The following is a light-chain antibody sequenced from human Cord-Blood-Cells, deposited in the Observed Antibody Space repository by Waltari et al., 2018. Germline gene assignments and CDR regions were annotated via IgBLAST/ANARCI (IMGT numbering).Light chain of an antibody. Sequence: QSALTQPASVSGSPGQSITISCTGTSSDVGGYNYVFWYQQHPGKAPELRIYDVSNRPSGVSNRFSGSKSGNTASLTISGLQAEDEADYYCSSYTSSSTYVFGTGTKVTVL. CDR1: SSDVGGYNY. V-gene: IGLV2-14*01. CDR3: SSYTSSSTYV. CDR2: DVS. J-gene: IGLJ1*01.